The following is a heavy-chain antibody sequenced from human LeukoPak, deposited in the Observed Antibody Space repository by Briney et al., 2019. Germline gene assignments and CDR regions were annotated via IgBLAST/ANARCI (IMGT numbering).Heavy chain of an antibody. D-gene: IGHD3-10*01. V-gene: IGHV4-59*12. Sequence: SETLSLTCTASGGSISSNYWSWIRQPPGKGLQWVGYINYSGNTNYNPSLTGRVTISVDTSKNQFSLKLSSVTAADTAVYYCARVPSIYGSGSLSAFDIWGQGTMVTVSS. CDR1: GGSISSNY. CDR3: ARVPSIYGSGSLSAFDI. CDR2: INYSGNT. J-gene: IGHJ3*02.